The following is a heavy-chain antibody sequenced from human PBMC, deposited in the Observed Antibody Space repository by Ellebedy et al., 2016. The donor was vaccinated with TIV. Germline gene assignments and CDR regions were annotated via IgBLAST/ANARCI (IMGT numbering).Heavy chain of an antibody. V-gene: IGHV3-74*01. CDR1: GFTFSSYS. CDR3: ARVFNYGDDY. CDR2: INSDGSGT. Sequence: GGSLRLXXAASGFTFSSYSMNWVRQAPGKGLVWVSRINSDGSGTSYADSVKGRFTISRDNVKNTLYLQMNSLRAEDTAVYYCARVFNYGDDYWGQGTLVTVSS. D-gene: IGHD4-17*01. J-gene: IGHJ4*02.